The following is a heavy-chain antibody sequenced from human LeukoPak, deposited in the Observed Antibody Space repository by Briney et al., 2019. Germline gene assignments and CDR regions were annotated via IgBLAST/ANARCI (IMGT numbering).Heavy chain of an antibody. CDR3: ASLGWDRGDY. CDR1: GGSISSGSYY. Sequence: LSQTLSLTCTVSGGSISSGSYYWSWIRQPAGKGLEWIGRIYTSGSTNYNPSLKSRVTISVDTSKNQFSLKLSSVTAADTAVYYCASLGWDRGDYWGQGTLVTVSS. CDR2: IYTSGST. D-gene: IGHD1-26*01. V-gene: IGHV4-61*02. J-gene: IGHJ4*02.